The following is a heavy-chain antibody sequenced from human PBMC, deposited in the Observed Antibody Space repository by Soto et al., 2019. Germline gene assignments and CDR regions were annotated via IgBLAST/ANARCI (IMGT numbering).Heavy chain of an antibody. D-gene: IGHD4-17*01. J-gene: IGHJ4*02. CDR1: EFTFSDYW. V-gene: IGHV3-74*01. Sequence: ERQLVESGGGLVQPGGSLRLSCTASEFTFSDYWMHWFRQAPGKGLVWVSRINYEGSSITYADSVMGRFALSRDNAKNPLYVQMDSLRAEDTAMYYCARGGEVTNVFFHRGQGTLVTVSS. CDR3: ARGGEVTNVFFH. CDR2: INYEGSSI.